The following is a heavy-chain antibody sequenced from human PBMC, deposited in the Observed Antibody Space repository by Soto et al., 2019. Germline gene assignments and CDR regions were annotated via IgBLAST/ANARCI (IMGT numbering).Heavy chain of an antibody. J-gene: IGHJ4*02. Sequence: PSETLSLTCTVSGGSISSYYWSWIRQPPGKGLEWLGYIYYSGSTNYNPSLKSRVTISVDTSKNQFSLKLSSVTAADTGVYYCTTDLEAAAGPIYWGQGTQVTVSS. CDR2: IYYSGST. CDR1: GGSISSYY. V-gene: IGHV4-59*01. CDR3: TTDLEAAAGPIY. D-gene: IGHD6-25*01.